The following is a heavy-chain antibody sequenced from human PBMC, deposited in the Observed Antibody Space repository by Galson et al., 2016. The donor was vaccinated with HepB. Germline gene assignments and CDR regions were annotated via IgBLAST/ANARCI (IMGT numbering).Heavy chain of an antibody. V-gene: IGHV4-59*01. Sequence: SETLSLTCAVSGGSISPYYWSWIRQPPGKGLEWIGYIYYSGNTNYHPSLKSRVTISVDTSKNQFSLRLTSVTAADTAVYYCARSRYRLDVWGQGTLVTVSS. J-gene: IGHJ4*02. CDR2: IYYSGNT. D-gene: IGHD3-16*01. CDR3: ARSRYRLDV. CDR1: GGSISPYY.